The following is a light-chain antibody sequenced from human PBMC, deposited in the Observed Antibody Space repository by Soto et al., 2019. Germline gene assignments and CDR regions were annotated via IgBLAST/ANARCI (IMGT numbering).Light chain of an antibody. CDR2: RDY. CDR1: NIGGKN. V-gene: IGLV3-9*01. CDR3: QVWDNRGYV. J-gene: IGLJ1*01. Sequence: SYELTQPLSVSVALGQTATITCGGNNIGGKNVHWYQQKPGQAPVLVIYRDYNRPSGIPERFSGSNSGHTATLTISRVQPGDEADYYCQVWDNRGYVVGTGTKV.